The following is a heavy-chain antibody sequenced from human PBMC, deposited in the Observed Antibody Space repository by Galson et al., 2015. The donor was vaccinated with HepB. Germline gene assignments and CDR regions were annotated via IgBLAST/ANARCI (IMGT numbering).Heavy chain of an antibody. CDR3: ARQRDIVVVPNTGWFDP. D-gene: IGHD2-2*01. CDR2: IYYSGST. J-gene: IGHJ5*02. CDR1: DDSVSSGDYY. Sequence: LSLTCTVSDDSVSSGDYYWSWIRQPPGEGLEWIGYIYYSGSTYYNPSLSSRVIMSLDTSKNQFSLNLNSVTAADTAVYYCARQRDIVVVPNTGWFDPWGQGTLVTVSS. V-gene: IGHV4-30-4*01.